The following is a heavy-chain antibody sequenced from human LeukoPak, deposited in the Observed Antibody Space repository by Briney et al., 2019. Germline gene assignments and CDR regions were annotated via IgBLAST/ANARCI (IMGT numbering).Heavy chain of an antibody. CDR1: GYTFTGYY. V-gene: IGHV1-2*02. D-gene: IGHD5-12*01. CDR2: INPNSGGT. Sequence: GASVKVSCKSSGYTFTGYYIHWVRQAPGQGPEWMGWINPNSGGTNYAQKFQGRVTMTRDMSIYTAYMELSRLRSDDTAVYYCARGWNSGYDYDSWGQGTLVTVSS. CDR3: ARGWNSGYDYDS. J-gene: IGHJ4*02.